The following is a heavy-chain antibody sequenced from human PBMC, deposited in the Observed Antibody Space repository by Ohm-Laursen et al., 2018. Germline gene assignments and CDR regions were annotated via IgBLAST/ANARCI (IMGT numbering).Heavy chain of an antibody. J-gene: IGHJ4*02. CDR1: GYTFTSYY. V-gene: IGHV1-46*01. CDR2: INPSGGST. D-gene: IGHD2-2*01. Sequence: ASVKVSCKTSGYTFTSYYMHWVRQAPGQGLEWMGIINPSGGSTSYAQKFQGRVTMTRDTSTSTVYMELSSLRSDDTAVYYCARANGYCSSTSCSIYYFDYWGQGTLVTVSS. CDR3: ARANGYCSSTSCSIYYFDY.